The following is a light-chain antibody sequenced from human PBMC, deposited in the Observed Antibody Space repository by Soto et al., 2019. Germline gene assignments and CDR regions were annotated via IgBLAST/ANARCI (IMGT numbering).Light chain of an antibody. Sequence: DIQMTQSPSSLSASVGERVTITYRASQFIRNYLKWYQHKPGKAPKLLIYAASTLQGGVPSRFSGSGSGTDFTLTINSLQPEDFATYYCQQSYSAPYTFGQGARLEIK. CDR3: QQSYSAPYT. J-gene: IGKJ2*01. CDR1: QFIRNY. CDR2: AAS. V-gene: IGKV1-39*01.